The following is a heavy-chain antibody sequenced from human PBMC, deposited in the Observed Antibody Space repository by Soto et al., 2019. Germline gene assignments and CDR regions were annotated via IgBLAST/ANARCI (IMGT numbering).Heavy chain of an antibody. CDR1: GFTFSDHY. V-gene: IGHV3-11*01. D-gene: IGHD3-3*01. CDR3: AKGGRVTIFGVVIRGENGV. J-gene: IGHJ6*02. Sequence: GGSLRLSCAASGFTFSDHYMAWIRQAPGKGLEIVAHMSGSGSSEDYGDSVKGRFSIFRENSKNLLFLQMNSLRAEDTAVYYCAKGGRVTIFGVVIRGENGVWGQGTTVTVSS. CDR2: MSGSGSSE.